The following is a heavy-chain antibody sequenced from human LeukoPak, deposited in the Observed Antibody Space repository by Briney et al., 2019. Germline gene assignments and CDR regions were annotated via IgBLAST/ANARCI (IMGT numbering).Heavy chain of an antibody. Sequence: PGGSLRLSCAASGFSFDDYAMHWVRQAPGKGLEWVSGIGWNGGGIVYADSVKGRFTISRDNAKNSLYLQMNSLRAEDTAVYYCARVLVAATPFCDYWGQGTLVTVSS. CDR3: ARVLVAATPFCDY. J-gene: IGHJ4*02. D-gene: IGHD1-26*01. CDR1: GFSFDDYA. V-gene: IGHV3-9*01. CDR2: IGWNGGGI.